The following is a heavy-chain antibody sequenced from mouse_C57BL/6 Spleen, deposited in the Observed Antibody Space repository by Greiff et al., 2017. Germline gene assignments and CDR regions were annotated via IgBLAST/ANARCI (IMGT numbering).Heavy chain of an antibody. J-gene: IGHJ4*01. D-gene: IGHD2-4*01. CDR1: GYAFTNYL. V-gene: IGHV1-54*01. CDR2: INPGSGGT. CDR3: ARSYDYAYAMDY. Sequence: QVHVKQSGAELVRPGTSVKVSCKASGYAFTNYLIEWVKQRPGQGLEWIGVINPGSGGTNYNEKFKGKATLTADKSSSTAYMQLSSLTSEDSAVYFCARSYDYAYAMDYWGQGTSVTVSS.